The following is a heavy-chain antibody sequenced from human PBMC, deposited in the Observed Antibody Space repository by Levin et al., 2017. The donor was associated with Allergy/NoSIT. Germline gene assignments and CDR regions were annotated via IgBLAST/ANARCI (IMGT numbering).Heavy chain of an antibody. V-gene: IGHV1-18*01. D-gene: IGHD3-3*01. CDR3: ARIFVASAISRFDY. Sequence: GESLKISCKASGYTFSTYGVTWVRQAPGQGLEWMGWINPKNGHTNYAQKIEDRVTLTTDTSTTTAYMEPRSLRSDDTAVYYCARIFVASAISRFDYWGQGTLVTVSS. CDR2: INPKNGHT. CDR1: GYTFSTYG. J-gene: IGHJ4*02.